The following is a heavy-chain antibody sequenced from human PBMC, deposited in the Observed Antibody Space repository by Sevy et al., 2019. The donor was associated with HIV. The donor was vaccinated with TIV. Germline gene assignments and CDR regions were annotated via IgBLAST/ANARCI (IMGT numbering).Heavy chain of an antibody. D-gene: IGHD3-22*01. CDR3: ARKYDSSGYFDY. CDR1: GFTFSSYA. CDR2: ISGSGGSGDET. Sequence: GGSLRLSCAASGFTFSSYAMNRVRQAPGKGLEWVSGISGSGGSGDETNYADSVKGRFTISRDDSKNSLYLQLNSLRAEDTAIYYCARKYDSSGYFDYWGQGTLVTVSS. J-gene: IGHJ4*02. V-gene: IGHV3-23*01.